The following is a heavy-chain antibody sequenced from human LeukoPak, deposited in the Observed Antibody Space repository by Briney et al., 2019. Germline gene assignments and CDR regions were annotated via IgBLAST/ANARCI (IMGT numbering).Heavy chain of an antibody. J-gene: IGHJ4*02. Sequence: EASVKVSCKASGYTFTSYYMHWVRQAPGQGLEWMGIINPSGGSTSYAQKFQGRVTITRDTSASTAYMELSSLRSEDTAVYSCARGVATNRYYFDYWGQGTLVTVSS. D-gene: IGHD5-12*01. CDR3: ARGVATNRYYFDY. CDR1: GYTFTSYY. CDR2: INPSGGST. V-gene: IGHV1-46*01.